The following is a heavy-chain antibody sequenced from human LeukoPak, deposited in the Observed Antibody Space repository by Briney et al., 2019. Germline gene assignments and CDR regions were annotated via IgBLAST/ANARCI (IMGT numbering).Heavy chain of an antibody. Sequence: SVKVSCKASGGTFSSYAISWVRQAPGQGLEWMGRIIPILGIANYAQKFQGRVTITADKSTSTAYMELSSLRSEDTAVYYCAKEGRGTIFGVFDPWGQGTLVTVSS. CDR1: GGTFSSYA. J-gene: IGHJ5*02. D-gene: IGHD3-3*01. CDR3: AKEGRGTIFGVFDP. CDR2: IIPILGIA. V-gene: IGHV1-69*04.